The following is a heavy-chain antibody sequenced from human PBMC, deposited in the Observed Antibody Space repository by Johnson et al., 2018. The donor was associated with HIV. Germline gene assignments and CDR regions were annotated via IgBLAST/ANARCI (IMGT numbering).Heavy chain of an antibody. CDR2: ISNDGVST. Sequence: VQLVESGGGLIQPGGSLRLSCAVSGFSVSNHAVHWVRQAPGKGLEYVSGISNDGVSTYYANSVKGRFTISRDNSKNTLYLKMCSLRTEDMAVYYCARETYYDSSGLQIDTLDIWGQGTLVTVSS. D-gene: IGHD3-22*01. CDR1: GFSVSNHA. CDR3: ARETYYDSSGLQIDTLDI. J-gene: IGHJ3*02. V-gene: IGHV3-64*01.